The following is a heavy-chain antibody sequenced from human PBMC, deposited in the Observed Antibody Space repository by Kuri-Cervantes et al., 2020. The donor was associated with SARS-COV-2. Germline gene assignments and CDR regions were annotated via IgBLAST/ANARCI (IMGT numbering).Heavy chain of an antibody. V-gene: IGHV3-30*03. D-gene: IGHD3-3*01. J-gene: IGHJ6*03. Sequence: GESLQISCAASGFTFSSYGMHWVRQAPGKGLEWVTVISYDGSNEYYADSVKGRFTISRDNSKNTLYLQMNSLRAEDTAVYYCARSILTIFEAMDVWGKGTTVTVSS. CDR3: ARSILTIFEAMDV. CDR2: ISYDGSNE. CDR1: GFTFSSYG.